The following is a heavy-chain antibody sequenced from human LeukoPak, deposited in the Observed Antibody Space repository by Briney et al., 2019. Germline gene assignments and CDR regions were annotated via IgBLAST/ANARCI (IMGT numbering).Heavy chain of an antibody. Sequence: PGGSLRLSCAASGFTFSSYAMSWVRQAPGKGLEWVSAISGSGGSTYYADSVKGRFTISRDNSKNTLYLQMNSLRAEDTAVYYCAKDGVVLWFGELGYDYWGQGTLVTVSS. CDR1: GFTFSSYA. CDR2: ISGSGGST. CDR3: AKDGVVLWFGELGYDY. V-gene: IGHV3-23*01. J-gene: IGHJ4*02. D-gene: IGHD3-10*01.